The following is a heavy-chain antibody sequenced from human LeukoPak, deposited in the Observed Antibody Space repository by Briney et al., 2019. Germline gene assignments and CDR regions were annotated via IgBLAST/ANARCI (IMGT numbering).Heavy chain of an antibody. CDR2: ISSSSSTI. J-gene: IGHJ4*02. Sequence: PGGSLSLSCAASGFTFSSYSMNWVRPAPGKGLEWVSYISSSSSTIYYADSVKGRFTISRDNAKNSLYLQMNSLRAEDTAVYYCAADKWSGSYNYFDYWGQGTLVTVSS. CDR1: GFTFSSYS. CDR3: AADKWSGSYNYFDY. D-gene: IGHD1-26*01. V-gene: IGHV3-48*01.